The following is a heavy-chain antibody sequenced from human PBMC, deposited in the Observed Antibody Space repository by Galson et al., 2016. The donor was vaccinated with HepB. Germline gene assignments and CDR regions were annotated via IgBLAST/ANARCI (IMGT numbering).Heavy chain of an antibody. J-gene: IGHJ4*02. CDR3: ARSGKRMVLTAPIDY. CDR2: INAGNGNT. Sequence: SVKVSCKASGYTFTSYAMHWVRQAPGQRLEWMGWINAGNGNTNFSQKFQGRVTITRDTSASTAYMELSSLRSEDTAVYYCARSGKRMVLTAPIDYWGQGTLVTVSS. V-gene: IGHV1-3*01. D-gene: IGHD2-21*02. CDR1: GYTFTSYA.